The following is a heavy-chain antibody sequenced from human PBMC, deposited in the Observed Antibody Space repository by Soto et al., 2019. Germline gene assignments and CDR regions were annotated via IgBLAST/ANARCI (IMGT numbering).Heavy chain of an antibody. Sequence: ASVKVSCKASGYTFTGYYMHCVRQSPVRWLDWMGWINPNSGGTNYAQKFQGRVTMTRDTSISTAYMELSRLRSDDTAVYYCARDRNGGYCSSTSCLSYYYYGMDVWGQGTTVTVSS. J-gene: IGHJ6*02. CDR2: INPNSGGT. CDR1: GYTFTGYY. V-gene: IGHV1-2*02. CDR3: ARDRNGGYCSSTSCLSYYYYGMDV. D-gene: IGHD2-2*01.